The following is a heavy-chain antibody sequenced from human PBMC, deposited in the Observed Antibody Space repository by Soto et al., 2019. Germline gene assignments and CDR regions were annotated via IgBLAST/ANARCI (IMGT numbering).Heavy chain of an antibody. D-gene: IGHD3-22*01. V-gene: IGHV5-51*01. CDR3: ARRGYDTNGYNYDFDF. CDR1: GYKFTTYL. J-gene: IGHJ4*02. CDR2: LYPGASDT. Sequence: AESLKISCKVSGYKFTTYLIGWVRQMPGKGLEWMGVLYPGASDTRYGPSFQGQVTISADKSISTAYLQWDSLRASDSAMYYCARRGYDTNGYNYDFDFWGQGTLVTVSS.